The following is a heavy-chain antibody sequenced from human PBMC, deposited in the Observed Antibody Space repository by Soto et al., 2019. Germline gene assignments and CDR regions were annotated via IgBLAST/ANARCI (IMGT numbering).Heavy chain of an antibody. V-gene: IGHV3-33*01. Sequence: GGSLRLSCAASGFTFSSYGMHWVRQAPGKGLEWVAVIWYDGSNKYYADSVKGRFTISRDNSKNTLYLQMNSLRAEDTAVYYCARDEGIAVEEGGMDVWGQGTTVTVSS. CDR3: ARDEGIAVEEGGMDV. CDR1: GFTFSSYG. D-gene: IGHD6-19*01. J-gene: IGHJ6*02. CDR2: IWYDGSNK.